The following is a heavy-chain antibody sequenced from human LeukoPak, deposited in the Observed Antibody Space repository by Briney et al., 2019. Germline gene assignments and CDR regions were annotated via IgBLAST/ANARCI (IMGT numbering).Heavy chain of an antibody. Sequence: GASVKVSCKASGYTFTSYGINWVRQAPGQGLEWMGWISAYNGNTNYAQKLQGRVTMTTDTSTSTAYVELRSLRSDDTAVYYCARVGANDSSSSVRRPPTYYYYYYGMDVWGQGTTVTVSS. CDR3: ARVGANDSSSSVRRPPTYYYYYYGMDV. CDR2: ISAYNGNT. V-gene: IGHV1-18*01. J-gene: IGHJ6*02. CDR1: GYTFTSYG. D-gene: IGHD6-6*01.